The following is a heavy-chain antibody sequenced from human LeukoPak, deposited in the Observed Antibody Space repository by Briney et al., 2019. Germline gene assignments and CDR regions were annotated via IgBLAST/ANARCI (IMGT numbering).Heavy chain of an antibody. J-gene: IGHJ6*02. CDR3: ARTSTMVRGGTPYYYYYGMDV. V-gene: IGHV2-70*11. Sequence: KSGPALVKPTQTLTLTCTFSGFSLSTSGMCVSWIRQPPGKALEWLARIAWDDDKYYSTSLKTRLTISKDTSKNQVVLTMTNMDPVDTATYYCARTSTMVRGGTPYYYYYGMDVWGQGTTVTVSS. CDR1: GFSLSTSGMC. D-gene: IGHD3-10*01. CDR2: IAWDDDK.